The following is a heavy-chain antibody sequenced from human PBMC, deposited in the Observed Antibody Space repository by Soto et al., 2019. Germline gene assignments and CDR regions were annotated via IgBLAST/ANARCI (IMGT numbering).Heavy chain of an antibody. J-gene: IGHJ4*02. V-gene: IGHV3-30-3*01. CDR2: ISYDGNNK. Sequence: QVQLVESGGGVVQPGRSLRLSCAASGFTFSSYAMHWVRQAPGKGLEWVAVISYDGNNKYYGDSVKGRFTVSRDNSKNPVYLQMNSLIPEDTDVYYCPRDPARRQQLVTGFCDYWGQGTLVTVSS. D-gene: IGHD6-13*01. CDR1: GFTFSSYA. CDR3: PRDPARRQQLVTGFCDY.